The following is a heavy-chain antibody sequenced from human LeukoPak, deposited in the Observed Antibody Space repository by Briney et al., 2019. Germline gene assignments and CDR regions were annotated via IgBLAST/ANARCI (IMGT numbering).Heavy chain of an antibody. Sequence: PGGSLRLSCAASGFTFSEYSMSWVRQAPGKGLECVSHITSSSRAIYYADSVKGRFTISRDNAKNSLFLQMNSLRAEDTAVYYCARRELPHYFDYWGQGTLVTVSS. CDR2: ITSSSRAI. D-gene: IGHD1-7*01. V-gene: IGHV3-48*01. CDR3: ARRELPHYFDY. CDR1: GFTFSEYS. J-gene: IGHJ4*02.